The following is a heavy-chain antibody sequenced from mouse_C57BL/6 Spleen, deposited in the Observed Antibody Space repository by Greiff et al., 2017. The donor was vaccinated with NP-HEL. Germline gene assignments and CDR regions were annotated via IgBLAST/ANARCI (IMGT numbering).Heavy chain of an antibody. D-gene: IGHD1-1*01. CDR2: IYPRSGNT. J-gene: IGHJ4*01. Sequence: LQESGAELARPGASVKLSCKASGYTFTSYGISWVKQRTGQGLEWIGEIYPRSGNTYYNEKFKGKATLTADKSSSTAYMELRSLTSEDYAVYFCARASHYYGSSRYYAMDYWGQGTSVTVSS. CDR1: GYTFTSYG. CDR3: ARASHYYGSSRYYAMDY. V-gene: IGHV1-81*01.